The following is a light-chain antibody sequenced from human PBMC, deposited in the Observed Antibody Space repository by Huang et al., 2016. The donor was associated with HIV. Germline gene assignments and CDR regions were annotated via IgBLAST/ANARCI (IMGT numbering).Light chain of an antibody. J-gene: IGKJ1*01. CDR1: QSVYVSSTSKNY. V-gene: IGKV4-1*01. Sequence: DIIMSQSPDSLTVSLGERATLNCRSSQSVYVSSTSKNYMAWFQQKPGQAPRLLLFWASSREVGDPDRFSGSGSGTHFTLTIANLQPEDAAIYYCQQYYSSPQTFGQGTRV. CDR3: QQYYSSPQT. CDR2: WAS.